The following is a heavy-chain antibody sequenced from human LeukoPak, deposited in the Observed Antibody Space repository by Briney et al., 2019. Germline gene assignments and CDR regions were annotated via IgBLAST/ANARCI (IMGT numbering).Heavy chain of an antibody. V-gene: IGHV1-3*01. CDR1: GYTFTSYA. CDR3: AREGWELPQFDY. J-gene: IGHJ4*02. D-gene: IGHD1-26*01. Sequence: ASVKVSCKASGYTFTSYAMHWVRQAPGQRLEWMGWINAGNGNTKYSQKFQGRVTITRDTSASTAYMELSSLRSEDTAVYYCAREGWELPQFDYWGQGTLVTVSS. CDR2: INAGNGNT.